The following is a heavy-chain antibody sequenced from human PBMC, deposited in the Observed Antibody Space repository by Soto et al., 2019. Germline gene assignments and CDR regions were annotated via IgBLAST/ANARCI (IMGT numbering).Heavy chain of an antibody. V-gene: IGHV3-21*01. Sequence: LRLSCAASGFTFSSYSMNWVRQAPGKGLGWVSSISSSSSYIYYADSVKGRFTISRDNAKNSLYLQMNSLRAEDTAVYYCARAPYAPYYYDSSGYYHYYYYYGMDVWGQGTTVTVSS. D-gene: IGHD3-22*01. J-gene: IGHJ6*02. CDR2: ISSSSSYI. CDR1: GFTFSSYS. CDR3: ARAPYAPYYYDSSGYYHYYYYYGMDV.